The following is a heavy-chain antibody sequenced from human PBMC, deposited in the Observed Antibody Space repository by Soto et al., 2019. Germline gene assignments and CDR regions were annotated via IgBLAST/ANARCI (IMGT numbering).Heavy chain of an antibody. V-gene: IGHV4-39*01. Sequence: SETLSLTCTVSGGSISSSSYYWGWIRQPPGKGLEWIGSIYYSGSTYYNPSLKSRVTISVDTSKNQFSLKLSSVTAADTAVYYCGRMEAYYDFWSGSLWGDGMDVWGQGTTVTVSS. J-gene: IGHJ6*02. D-gene: IGHD3-3*01. CDR2: IYYSGST. CDR1: GGSISSSSYY. CDR3: GRMEAYYDFWSGSLWGDGMDV.